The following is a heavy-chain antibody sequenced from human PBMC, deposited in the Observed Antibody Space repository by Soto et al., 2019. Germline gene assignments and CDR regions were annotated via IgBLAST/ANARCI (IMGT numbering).Heavy chain of an antibody. D-gene: IGHD3-9*01. CDR3: AIYFHFDWTPFDY. V-gene: IGHV5-51*01. Sequence: GESLKISCKGSGYSFTSYWIGWVRQMPGKGLEWMGIIYPGDSDTRYSPSFQGQVTISADKSISTAYLQWSSLKASDTAMYYCAIYFHFDWTPFDYWGQGTLVTVSS. J-gene: IGHJ4*02. CDR2: IYPGDSDT. CDR1: GYSFTSYW.